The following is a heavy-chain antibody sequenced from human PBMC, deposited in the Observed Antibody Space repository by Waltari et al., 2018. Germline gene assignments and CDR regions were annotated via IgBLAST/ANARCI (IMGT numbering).Heavy chain of an antibody. CDR2: IYYSGST. D-gene: IGHD3-3*01. CDR3: ARDMSGYYIGMGYFDY. Sequence: QVQLQESGPGLVKSSQTLSLTCTVSGGSISSGDYYWSWIRQPPGKGLEWIGYIYYSGSTYYNPSLKSRVTISVDTSKNQFSLKLSSVTAADTAVYYCARDMSGYYIGMGYFDYWGQGTLVTVSS. J-gene: IGHJ4*02. V-gene: IGHV4-30-4*08. CDR1: GGSISSGDYY.